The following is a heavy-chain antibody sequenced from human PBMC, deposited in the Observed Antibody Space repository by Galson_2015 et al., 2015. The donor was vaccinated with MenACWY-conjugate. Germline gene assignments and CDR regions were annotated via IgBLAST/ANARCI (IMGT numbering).Heavy chain of an antibody. CDR2: ISGSGDGT. Sequence: SLRLSCAASGLTFSSYAMSWVRQAPGKGLEWVSAISGSGDGTYYAGSVRGRFIISRDNSKNTVYLQMSSLRAEDTALYYCAKGGGGGGGYRGFGGWGQGTPVTVSS. CDR1: GLTFSSYA. J-gene: IGHJ4*02. CDR3: AKGGGGGGGYRGFGG. V-gene: IGHV3-23*01. D-gene: IGHD3-22*01.